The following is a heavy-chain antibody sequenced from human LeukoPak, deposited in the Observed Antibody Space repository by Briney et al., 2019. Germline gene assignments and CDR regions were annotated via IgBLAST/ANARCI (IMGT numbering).Heavy chain of an antibody. CDR1: GGSISSGDYS. J-gene: IGHJ5*02. CDR3: ARDRSGYSYGYINWFDP. CDR2: IYYSGST. Sequence: SQTLSLTCTVSGGSISSGDYSWSWIRQPPGKGLEWIGYIYYSGSTYYNPSLKSRVTISVDTSKNQFSLKLSSVTAADTAVYYCARDRSGYSYGYINWFDPWGQGTLVTVSS. V-gene: IGHV4-30-4*01. D-gene: IGHD5-18*01.